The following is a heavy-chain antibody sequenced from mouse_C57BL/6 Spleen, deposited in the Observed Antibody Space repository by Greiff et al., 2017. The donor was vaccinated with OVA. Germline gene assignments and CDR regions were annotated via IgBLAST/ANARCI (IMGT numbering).Heavy chain of an antibody. Sequence: VKLMESGPGLVQPSQSLSITCTVSGFSLTRYGVHWVRQSPGKGLEWLGVIWRGGSTDYNAAFMSRLSITKDNSKSQVFFKMNSLQADDTAIYYCAKTYDGYYSLAYWGQGTLVTVSA. CDR2: IWRGGST. CDR3: AKTYDGYYSLAY. V-gene: IGHV2-5*01. D-gene: IGHD2-3*01. CDR1: GFSLTRYG. J-gene: IGHJ3*01.